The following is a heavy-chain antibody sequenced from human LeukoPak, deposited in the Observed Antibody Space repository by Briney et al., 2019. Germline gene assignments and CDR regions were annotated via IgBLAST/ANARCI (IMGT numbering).Heavy chain of an antibody. J-gene: IGHJ4*02. CDR1: EGTFNSYA. D-gene: IGHD3-22*01. CDR2: IIPIFGTT. CDR3: ARGRFRYYDTSGYYPPFDS. V-gene: IGHV1-69*13. Sequence: SVKVSCKASEGTFNSYAISWVRQAPGQGLEWIGGIIPIFGTTNYVQKLQGRDTITADESTSAAYMELRSLRSEDTAMYYCARGRFRYYDTSGYYPPFDSWGQGTLVTVSS.